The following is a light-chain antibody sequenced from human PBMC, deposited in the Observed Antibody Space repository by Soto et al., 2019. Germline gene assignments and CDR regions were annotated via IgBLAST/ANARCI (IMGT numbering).Light chain of an antibody. J-gene: IGLJ1*01. Sequence: QSVLTQPASVSGSPGQSITISCTGTSSDVGGYNYVSWYQQHPGKAPKLMIYEVSNRPSGVSNRFSGSKSGNTASLTISGLQAEDEADYYCCSYAGGYIFVFGTGTKLTVL. CDR1: SSDVGGYNY. CDR2: EVS. CDR3: CSYAGGYIFV. V-gene: IGLV2-14*01.